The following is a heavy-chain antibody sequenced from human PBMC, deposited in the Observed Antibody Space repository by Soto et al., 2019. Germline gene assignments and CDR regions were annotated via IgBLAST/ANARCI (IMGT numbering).Heavy chain of an antibody. D-gene: IGHD3-22*01. Sequence: GESLKISCKGSGYSFTSYWIGWVRQMPGKGLEWMGIIYPGDSDTRWSPSFQGQVTISADKSISTAYLQWSSLKASDTAMYYCARLDSSGYYRRYDAFDIWGQGTMVTVSS. CDR2: IYPGDSDT. CDR1: GYSFTSYW. J-gene: IGHJ3*02. V-gene: IGHV5-51*01. CDR3: ARLDSSGYYRRYDAFDI.